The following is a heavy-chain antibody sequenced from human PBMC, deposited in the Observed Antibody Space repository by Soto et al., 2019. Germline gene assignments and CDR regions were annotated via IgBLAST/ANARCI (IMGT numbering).Heavy chain of an antibody. J-gene: IGHJ5*02. V-gene: IGHV1-2*04. CDR2: INPNSGGT. Sequence: GASVKVSCKASGYTFTGYYMHWVRQAPGQGLEWMGWINPNSGGTNYAQKFQGWVTMTRDTSISTAYMELSRLRSDDTAVYYCARVRVTGICSGGSCYSQWFDPWGQGTLVTVSS. CDR3: ARVRVTGICSGGSCYSQWFDP. D-gene: IGHD2-15*01. CDR1: GYTFTGYY.